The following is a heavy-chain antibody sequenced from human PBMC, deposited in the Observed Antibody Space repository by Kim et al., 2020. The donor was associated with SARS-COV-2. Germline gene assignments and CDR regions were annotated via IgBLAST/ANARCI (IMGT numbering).Heavy chain of an antibody. D-gene: IGHD3-10*01. CDR3: ARTKARGLLWFGELWEGYYYYYGMDV. V-gene: IGHV1-8*01. J-gene: IGHJ6*02. Sequence: ASVKVSCKASGYTFTSYDINWVRQATGQGLEWMGWMNPNSGNTGYAQKFQGRVTMTRNTSISTAYMELSSLRSEATAVYYCARTKARGLLWFGELWEGYYYYYGMDVWGQGTTVTVSS. CDR2: MNPNSGNT. CDR1: GYTFTSYD.